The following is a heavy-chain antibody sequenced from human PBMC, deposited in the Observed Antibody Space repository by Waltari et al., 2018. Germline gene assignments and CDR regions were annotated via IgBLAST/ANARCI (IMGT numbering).Heavy chain of an antibody. V-gene: IGHV7-4-1*02. J-gene: IGHJ4*02. Sequence: QVQLVQSGSELKKPGASVKVSCKASGYIFRNYAMNWVRQAPGQGLEWMGWNNTNTGNPTEAQGFTGRFVFSLDTSVSTAYLQISSLKAEDTSVYYCAKGIQLWGRGSWYFDDWGQGTLVTVSS. CDR2: NNTNTGNP. CDR1: GYIFRNYA. D-gene: IGHD5-18*01. CDR3: AKGIQLWGRGSWYFDD.